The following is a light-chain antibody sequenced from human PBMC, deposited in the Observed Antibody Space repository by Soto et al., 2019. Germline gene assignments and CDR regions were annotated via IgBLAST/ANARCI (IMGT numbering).Light chain of an antibody. CDR1: QTINSW. CDR2: WAS. CDR3: QQYYTTLALT. J-gene: IGKJ4*01. V-gene: IGKV4-1*01. Sequence: DIQMTQSPSTLSASVGDRVTITCRASQTINSWLAWYQQKPGQPPKLLIYWASTRESGVPDRFSGSGSATDFTLTISSLQAEDVAVYYCQQYYTTLALTFGGGTKVEIK.